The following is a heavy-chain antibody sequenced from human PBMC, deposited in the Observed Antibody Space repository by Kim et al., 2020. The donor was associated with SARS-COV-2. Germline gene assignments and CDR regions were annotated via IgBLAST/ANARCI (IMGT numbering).Heavy chain of an antibody. CDR1: GFTFSNYE. CDR2: ISSSGGII. J-gene: IGHJ4*02. CDR3: AKSRWGGGDYRDYFDY. Sequence: GGSLRLSCAASGFTFSNYEMNWVRQAPGKGLEWVSYISSSGGIIHYTDSVKGRFTISRDNAKNSLHLQMHSLRAEDTATYYCAKSRWGGGDYRDYFDYWGQGTLVTFSS. V-gene: IGHV3-48*03. D-gene: IGHD3-16*01.